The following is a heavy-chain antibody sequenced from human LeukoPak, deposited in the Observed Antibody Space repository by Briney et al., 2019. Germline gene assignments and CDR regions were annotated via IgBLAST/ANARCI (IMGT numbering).Heavy chain of an antibody. V-gene: IGHV4-59*01. J-gene: IGHJ3*02. CDR3: AKDLANWNDRGTFDI. CDR2: MSYSGST. D-gene: IGHD1-1*01. CDR1: GGSISSYY. Sequence: PSETLSLTCTVSGGSISSYYWSWIRQPPGKGLEWIGYMSYSGSTNYNPSLNSRVTILVDTSKNQFSLKLSSVTAADTAVYYCAKDLANWNDRGTFDIWGQGTMVTVSS.